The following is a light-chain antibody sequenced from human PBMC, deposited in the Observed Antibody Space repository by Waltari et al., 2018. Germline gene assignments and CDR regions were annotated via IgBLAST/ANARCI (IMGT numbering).Light chain of an antibody. CDR3: QQSYDTPRT. V-gene: IGKV1-39*01. CDR1: QYISTN. J-gene: IGKJ1*01. Sequence: DFQMTQSPSSLSASVGDRVTITCRASQYISTNLNWYHPKPGKGPKLLIYAASTLQSGVPSRFSGSGFGTDFTFTISSLQLEDFATYYCQQSYDTPRTFGQGTKVEVK. CDR2: AAS.